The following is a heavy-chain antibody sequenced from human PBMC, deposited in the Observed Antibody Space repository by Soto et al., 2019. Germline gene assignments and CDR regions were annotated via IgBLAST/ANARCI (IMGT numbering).Heavy chain of an antibody. CDR3: ARPKYYYDSSGYHYGRYWFDP. V-gene: IGHV5-51*01. CDR2: IYPGDSDT. J-gene: IGHJ5*02. D-gene: IGHD3-22*01. CDR1: GYSFTSYW. Sequence: LGESLKISCKGSGYSFTSYWIGWVRQMPGKGLEWMGIIYPGDSDTRYSPSFQGQVTISADKSISTAYLQWSSLKASDTAMYYCARPKYYYDSSGYHYGRYWFDPWGQGTLVTVSS.